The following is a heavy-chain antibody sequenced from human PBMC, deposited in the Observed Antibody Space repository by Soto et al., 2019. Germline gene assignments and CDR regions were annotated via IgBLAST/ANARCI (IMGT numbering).Heavy chain of an antibody. J-gene: IGHJ4*02. D-gene: IGHD5-12*01. CDR3: IGTYSGSSMRFDY. V-gene: IGHV3-15*01. CDR2: VKSKTDGGTI. Sequence: EVQLVESGGGLVKPGGSLRLSCAASGFTFSNAWMTWVRQAPGKGLEWVGRVKSKTDGGTIDYAAPVKDRFTISRDDSKNTLYLQINILKTEDSAVYYCIGTYSGSSMRFDYWGQGTLVTVSS. CDR1: GFTFSNAW.